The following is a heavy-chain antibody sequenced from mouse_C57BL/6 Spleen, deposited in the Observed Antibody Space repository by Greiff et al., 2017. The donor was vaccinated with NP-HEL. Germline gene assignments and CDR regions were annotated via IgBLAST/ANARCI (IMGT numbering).Heavy chain of an antibody. Sequence: EVKLQESGGGLVQAGGSLSLSCAASGFTFTDYYMSWVRQPPGKALEWLGFIRNKANGYTTEYSASVKGRFTISRDNSQSILYLQMNALRAEDSATYYCARYISRHAMDYWGQGTSVTVSS. V-gene: IGHV7-3*01. J-gene: IGHJ4*01. CDR1: GFTFTDYY. CDR3: ARYISRHAMDY. CDR2: IRNKANGYTT.